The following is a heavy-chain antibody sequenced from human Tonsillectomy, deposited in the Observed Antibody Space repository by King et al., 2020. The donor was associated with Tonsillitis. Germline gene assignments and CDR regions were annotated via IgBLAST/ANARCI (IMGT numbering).Heavy chain of an antibody. V-gene: IGHV1-69*09. CDR3: ARGPPDVDIVATGQRTRYYMDV. J-gene: IGHJ6*03. CDR2: IIPILEIA. Sequence: VQLVQSGAEVKKPGSSVKVSCKASGDTFSIYAFTWVRQAPGQGLEWMGRIIPILEIANYAQKFQARVAITADTSTSTAYMELSSLRSDDTAVYYCARGPPDVDIVATGQRTRYYMDVWGKGTTVTVSS. D-gene: IGHD5-12*01. CDR1: GDTFSIYA.